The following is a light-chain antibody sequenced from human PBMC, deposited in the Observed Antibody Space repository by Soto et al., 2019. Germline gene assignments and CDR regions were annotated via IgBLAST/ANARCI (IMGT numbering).Light chain of an antibody. CDR3: QQYDNSAWT. CDR1: HSVSTS. J-gene: IGKJ1*01. V-gene: IGKV3-20*01. CDR2: GAS. Sequence: MVLPQSHATLSLSPGERATLSCRASHSVSTSLAWYQQKPGQAPRLLIYGASSRATGIPDRFSGSGSGTDFTLTISRLEPEDFAVYYCQQYDNSAWTFGQGTKVDIK.